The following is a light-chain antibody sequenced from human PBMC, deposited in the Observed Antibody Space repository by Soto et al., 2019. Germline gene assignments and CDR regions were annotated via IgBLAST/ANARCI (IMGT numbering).Light chain of an antibody. V-gene: IGKV1-33*01. CDR3: QQYDNLPALT. J-gene: IGKJ4*01. CDR2: DAS. Sequence: DIQMTQSPSSLSASVGDRVTITCQASQDISNYLNWYQQKPGKAPKLLNYDASNLETGVPSRFSGSVSGTDFTFTISSLQPEDIATYYCQQYDNLPALTFGGGTKVEIQ. CDR1: QDISNY.